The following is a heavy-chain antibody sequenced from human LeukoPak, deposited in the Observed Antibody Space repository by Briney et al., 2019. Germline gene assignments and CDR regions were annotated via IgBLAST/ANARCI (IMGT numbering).Heavy chain of an antibody. V-gene: IGHV3-7*01. D-gene: IGHD2-15*01. Sequence: GGSLRLSCGASGFAFSSYWMTWLRQAPGKGLEFVANIEPAGSATYYADSVKGRFTISRDNTKNLLYIQMNSLTAEDSAVYHCRCFGYVSAVDHWGQGALVTVSS. CDR3: RCFGYVSAVDH. CDR2: IEPAGSAT. J-gene: IGHJ4*02. CDR1: GFAFSSYW.